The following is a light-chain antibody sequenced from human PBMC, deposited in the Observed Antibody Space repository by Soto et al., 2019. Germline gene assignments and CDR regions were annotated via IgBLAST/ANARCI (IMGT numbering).Light chain of an antibody. Sequence: DIQMTQSPSTLSASVGDRVTITCRASQSISSWLAWYQQKPGKAPNLLIYDASNLEDGVPSRFSGSGSGTEFTLTTSSLQPDDFATYYCQQYNHYWTFGQGTKVDIK. CDR3: QQYNHYWT. V-gene: IGKV1-5*01. CDR2: DAS. CDR1: QSISSW. J-gene: IGKJ1*01.